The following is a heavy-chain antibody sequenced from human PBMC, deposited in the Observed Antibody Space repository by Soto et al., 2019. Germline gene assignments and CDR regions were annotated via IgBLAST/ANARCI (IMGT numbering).Heavy chain of an antibody. Sequence: GESLKISCKGSGYSFTSYWISWVRQMPGKGLEWMGRIDPSDSYTNYSPSFQGHVTISADKSISTAYLQWSSLKASDTAMYYCARHSYYDILTGYYEGAFDIWGQGTMVTVSS. CDR2: IDPSDSYT. D-gene: IGHD3-9*01. V-gene: IGHV5-10-1*01. CDR1: GYSFTSYW. CDR3: ARHSYYDILTGYYEGAFDI. J-gene: IGHJ3*02.